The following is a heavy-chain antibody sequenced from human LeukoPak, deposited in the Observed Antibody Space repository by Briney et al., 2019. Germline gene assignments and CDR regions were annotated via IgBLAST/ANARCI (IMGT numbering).Heavy chain of an antibody. D-gene: IGHD5-18*01. CDR2: ISRDGGRT. CDR1: GFXFDDYN. Sequence: GGSLRLSCAASGFXFDDYNIHWVRQAPGKGLEWVSLISRDGGRTYYADSVKGRFTISRDKNKNSLYLQMNSLTTEDTALYYCAKDKGYSYGHAFDYWGQGTLVTVSS. J-gene: IGHJ4*02. V-gene: IGHV3-43*01. CDR3: AKDKGYSYGHAFDY.